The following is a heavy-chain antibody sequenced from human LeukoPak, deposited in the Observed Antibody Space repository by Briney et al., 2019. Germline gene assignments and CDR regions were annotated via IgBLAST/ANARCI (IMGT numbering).Heavy chain of an antibody. V-gene: IGHV6-1*01. CDR3: AGGSYYRTDAFDI. Sequence: SQTLSLTCAISGDSFSSNSAAWTWIRQSPSRGLEWLGRTYYRSKWYNDYAVSVKSRITINPDTSKNQFSLQLNSVTPEDTAVYYCAGGSYYRTDAFDIWGQGTMVTVSS. CDR2: TYYRSKWYN. D-gene: IGHD1-26*01. CDR1: GDSFSSNSAA. J-gene: IGHJ3*02.